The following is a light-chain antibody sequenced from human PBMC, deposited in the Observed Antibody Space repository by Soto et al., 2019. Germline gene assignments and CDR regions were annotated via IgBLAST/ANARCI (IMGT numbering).Light chain of an antibody. Sequence: QSVLTQPPAVSGAPGQRVTISCTGSSSNIGAGYDVHWYQQLPGTAPKLLIYGNSNRPSGVPDRFSGSKSGTSASLAITGIQAADEADYYCQSYDSSMSVWDVLGTGTKVTVL. V-gene: IGLV1-40*01. CDR1: SSNIGAGYD. CDR2: GNS. CDR3: QSYDSSMSVWDV. J-gene: IGLJ1*01.